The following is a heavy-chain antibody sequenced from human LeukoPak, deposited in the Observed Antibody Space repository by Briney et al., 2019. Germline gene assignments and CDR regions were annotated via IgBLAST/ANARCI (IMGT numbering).Heavy chain of an antibody. J-gene: IGHJ5*02. CDR3: ARVLGNPNWFDP. CDR2: ISIYNGIT. D-gene: IGHD1-14*01. Sequence: ASVKVSCKTSGYTFTRNGIGWVRQAPGQGLEWMGWISIYNGITTYAQKFQGRVTMTADTSTSTAYVELTTLRNDDTAVYYCARVLGNPNWFDPWGQGSLVTVSS. V-gene: IGHV1-18*01. CDR1: GYTFTRNG.